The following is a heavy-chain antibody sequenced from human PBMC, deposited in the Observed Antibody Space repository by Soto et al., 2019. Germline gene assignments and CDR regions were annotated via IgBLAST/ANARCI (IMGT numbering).Heavy chain of an antibody. D-gene: IGHD1-26*01. CDR2: FDPEDGET. CDR3: ASFPWRGSYRHGPHDWYFDL. J-gene: IGHJ2*01. V-gene: IGHV1-24*01. CDR1: GYTLTELS. Sequence: ASVKVSCKVSGYTLTELSMHWVRQAPGKGLEWMGGFDPEDGETIYAQKFQGRVTMTEDTSTDTAYMELGSLRSEDTAVYYCASFPWRGSYRHGPHDWYFDLWGRGTLVTVSS.